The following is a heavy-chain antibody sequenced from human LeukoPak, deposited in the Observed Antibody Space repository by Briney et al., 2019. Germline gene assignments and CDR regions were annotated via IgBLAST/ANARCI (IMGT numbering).Heavy chain of an antibody. CDR3: TRRGPITFGGVIVEN. J-gene: IGHJ4*02. CDR1: GFTFSGSA. Sequence: GGSLRLSCAASGFTFSGSAMHWVRQASGKGLEWVGRIRSKANSYATAYAASVKGRFTISRDDSKNTAYLQMNSLKTEDTAVYDCTRRGPITFGGVIVENWGQGTLVTVSS. CDR2: IRSKANSYAT. D-gene: IGHD3-16*02. V-gene: IGHV3-73*01.